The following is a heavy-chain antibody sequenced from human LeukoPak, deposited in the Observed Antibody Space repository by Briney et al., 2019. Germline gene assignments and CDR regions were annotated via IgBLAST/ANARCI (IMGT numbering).Heavy chain of an antibody. Sequence: PGGSLRLSCAASGFTFSSYEMNWVRQAPGKGLEWVSYISSSGSTIYYADSVKGRFTISRDNAKNSLYLRMNSLRAEDTAVYYCATPISVAGTSMGDYWGQGTLVTVSS. CDR2: ISSSGSTI. J-gene: IGHJ4*02. CDR1: GFTFSSYE. CDR3: ATPISVAGTSMGDY. D-gene: IGHD6-19*01. V-gene: IGHV3-48*03.